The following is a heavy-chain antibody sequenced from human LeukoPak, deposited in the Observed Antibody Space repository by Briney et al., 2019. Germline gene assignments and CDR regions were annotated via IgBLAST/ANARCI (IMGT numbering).Heavy chain of an antibody. CDR1: GGSISSYY. V-gene: IGHV4-59*01. D-gene: IGHD6-19*01. CDR2: IYYSGST. Sequence: PSETLSLTCTVSGGSISSYYWSWIQQPPGKGLEWIGYIYYSGSTKYNPSLKSRVTISVDTSKNQFSLKVSSVTAADTAVYYCATRRIAVAAPFDFWGQGTLVTVSS. J-gene: IGHJ4*02. CDR3: ATRRIAVAAPFDF.